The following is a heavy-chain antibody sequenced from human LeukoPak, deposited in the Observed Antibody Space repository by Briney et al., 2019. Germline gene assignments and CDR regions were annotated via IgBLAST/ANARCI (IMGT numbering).Heavy chain of an antibody. CDR2: ISSSGSTI. V-gene: IGHV3-48*03. Sequence: GGSLRLSCAASGFTFSSYEMNWVRQAPGKGLEWVSYISSSGSTIYYADSVKGRFTISRDNAKNSLYLQMNSLRAEGTAVYYCARQYYDILTALDRELYFDYWGQGTLVTVSS. D-gene: IGHD3-9*01. J-gene: IGHJ4*02. CDR3: ARQYYDILTALDRELYFDY. CDR1: GFTFSSYE.